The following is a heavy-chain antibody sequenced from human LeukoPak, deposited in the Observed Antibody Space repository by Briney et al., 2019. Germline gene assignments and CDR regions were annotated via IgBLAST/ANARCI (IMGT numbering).Heavy chain of an antibody. CDR1: GVSISSYY. V-gene: IGHV4-59*01. CDR2: SYYSGTT. J-gene: IGHJ4*02. Sequence: SETLSLTCTVSGVSISSYYWSWIRQPPGRGLEWIGYSYYSGTTNYNPSLKGRVSMSVDTSKNQFSLKLSSVTAADTAVYYCARGRKYTSGYRVTELGPGYSDYWGQGTLVTVSS. D-gene: IGHD5-18*01. CDR3: ARGRKYTSGYRVTELGPGYSDY.